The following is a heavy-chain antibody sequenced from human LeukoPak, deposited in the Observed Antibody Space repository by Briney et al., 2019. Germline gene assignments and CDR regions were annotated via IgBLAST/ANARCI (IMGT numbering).Heavy chain of an antibody. V-gene: IGHV5-51*01. Sequence: GESLRISCKGSGYTFSSYWIGWGRQMPGKGLEWIGIIYPGDSDTRYSSSLQGQVTISVGTSIGTAYLQWSSLKASDTAIYYCARQNDFRVDYWGRGTLVTVSS. CDR3: ARQNDFRVDY. D-gene: IGHD3-3*01. CDR2: IYPGDSDT. J-gene: IGHJ4*02. CDR1: GYTFSSYW.